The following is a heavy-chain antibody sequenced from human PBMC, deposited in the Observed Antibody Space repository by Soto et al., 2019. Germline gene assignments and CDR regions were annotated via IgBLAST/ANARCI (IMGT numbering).Heavy chain of an antibody. CDR1: GGSISSGDYY. CDR3: AAQFWGYGDDVFDY. J-gene: IGHJ4*02. D-gene: IGHD4-17*01. Sequence: QVQLQESGPGLVKPSQTLSLTCTVSGGSISSGDYYWGWIRQPTGKGLEWIGYIYYSGSTYYNPSLKSRVTISVDTSKNQFSLKLSSVTAADTAVYYCAAQFWGYGDDVFDYWGQGTLVTVSS. CDR2: IYYSGST. V-gene: IGHV4-30-4*01.